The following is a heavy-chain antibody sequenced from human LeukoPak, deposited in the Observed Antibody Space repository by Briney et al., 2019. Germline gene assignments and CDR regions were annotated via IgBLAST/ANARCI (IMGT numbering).Heavy chain of an antibody. J-gene: IGHJ4*02. D-gene: IGHD6-19*01. CDR2: INHSGST. V-gene: IGHV4-34*01. Sequence: PSETLSLTCAVYGGSFSGYYWSWIRQPPGKGLEWIGEINHSGSTNYNPSLKSRVTISVDTSKNQFSLKLSSVTAADTAVYYCARLPLIHSSGWHRIDYWGQGTPVTVSS. CDR1: GGSFSGYY. CDR3: ARLPLIHSSGWHRIDY.